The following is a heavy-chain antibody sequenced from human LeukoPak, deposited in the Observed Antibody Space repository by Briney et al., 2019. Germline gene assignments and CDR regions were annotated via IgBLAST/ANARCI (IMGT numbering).Heavy chain of an antibody. J-gene: IGHJ4*02. D-gene: IGHD2-8*01. V-gene: IGHV4-34*01. CDR1: GGSFSGYY. Sequence: PSETLSLTCAVYGGSFSGYYWSWIRQPPGKGLEWIGEINHSGSTNYNPSLKSRVTISVDTSKNQFSLKLSSVTAADTAVHYCARDPHCTNGVCLDYWGQGTLVTVSS. CDR3: ARDPHCTNGVCLDY. CDR2: INHSGST.